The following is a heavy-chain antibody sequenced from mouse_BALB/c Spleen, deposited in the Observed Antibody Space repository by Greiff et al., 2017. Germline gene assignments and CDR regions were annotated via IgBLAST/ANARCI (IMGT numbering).Heavy chain of an antibody. CDR2: ISTYYGDA. D-gene: IGHD2-1*01. CDR1: GYTFTDYA. Sequence: VQLVESGAELVRPGVSVKISCKGSGYTFTDYAMHWVKQSHAKSLEWIGVISTYYGDASYNQKFKGKATMTVDKSSSTAYMELARLTSEDSAIYYCARGLYGTSGYFDYWGQGTTLTVSS. J-gene: IGHJ2*01. V-gene: IGHV1S137*01. CDR3: ARGLYGTSGYFDY.